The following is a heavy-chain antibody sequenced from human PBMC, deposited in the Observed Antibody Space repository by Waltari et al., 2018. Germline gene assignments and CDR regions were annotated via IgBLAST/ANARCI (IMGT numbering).Heavy chain of an antibody. CDR1: GESVTNSYW. CDR3: ARDRGRGLYLES. V-gene: IGHV4-4*02. CDR2: IQGSGRT. Sequence: QVKLQESGPGLVKPSGTLSLTCAVSGESVTNSYWWSWVRQSPGRGLEWIGQIQGSGRTNYNPSLESRVTVSLDTSNNHFSLRVTSATAADTAVYFCARDRGRGLYLESWGQGTLVTVSP. D-gene: IGHD2-15*01. J-gene: IGHJ4*02.